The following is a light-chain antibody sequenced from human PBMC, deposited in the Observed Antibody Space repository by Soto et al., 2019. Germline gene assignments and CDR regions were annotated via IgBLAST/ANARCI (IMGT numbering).Light chain of an antibody. CDR1: SSDVGGYNY. CDR2: EVS. CDR3: DSYTSISSLGV. V-gene: IGLV2-14*01. Sequence: QSALTQPASVSGSPGQSITISCTGTSSDVGGYNYVSWYQQQAGKAPKLIIHEVSNRPSGVSNRFSGSKSGNTASLTISGLQAEDEADYYCDSYTSISSLGVFGTGTKLTVL. J-gene: IGLJ1*01.